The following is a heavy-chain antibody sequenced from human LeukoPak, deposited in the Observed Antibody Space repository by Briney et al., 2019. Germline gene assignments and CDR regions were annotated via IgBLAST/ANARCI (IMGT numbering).Heavy chain of an antibody. D-gene: IGHD6-13*01. CDR3: AREGYSSSWYPSYYFDY. CDR1: GFTFSDYY. V-gene: IGHV3-11*04. Sequence: PGGSLRLSCAASGFTFSDYYMSWIRQAPGKGLEWVSYISSSGNTIYYADSVKGRFTISRDNAKNSLYLQMNSLIAEDTAVYYCAREGYSSSWYPSYYFDYWGQGTLVTVSS. CDR2: ISSSGNTI. J-gene: IGHJ4*02.